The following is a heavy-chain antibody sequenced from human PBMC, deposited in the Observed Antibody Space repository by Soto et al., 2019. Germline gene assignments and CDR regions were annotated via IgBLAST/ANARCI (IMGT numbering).Heavy chain of an antibody. V-gene: IGHV5-51*01. CDR2: IFPGDSDT. Sequence: AGESLKISCKGSGYNFANYWIGWVRQMPGKGLEWMGMIFPGDSDTKNSPSLQGHVTISADKSISTAYLQWSSLKASDTAMYYCARGGPHYDSSGYPAYWGQGTLVTVSS. J-gene: IGHJ4*02. D-gene: IGHD3-22*01. CDR1: GYNFANYW. CDR3: ARGGPHYDSSGYPAY.